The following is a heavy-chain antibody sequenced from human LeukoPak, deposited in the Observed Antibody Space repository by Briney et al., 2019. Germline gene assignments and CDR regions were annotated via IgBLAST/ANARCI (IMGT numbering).Heavy chain of an antibody. Sequence: SETLSLTCTVSGGSISSYYWSWIRQPPGKGLEWIGEINHSGSTNYNPSLKSRVTISVDTSKNQFSLKLSSVTAADTAVYYCARVCYYDSSGYYYVHAFDIWGQGTMVTVSS. CDR1: GGSISSYY. D-gene: IGHD3-22*01. CDR3: ARVCYYDSSGYYYVHAFDI. CDR2: INHSGST. J-gene: IGHJ3*02. V-gene: IGHV4-34*01.